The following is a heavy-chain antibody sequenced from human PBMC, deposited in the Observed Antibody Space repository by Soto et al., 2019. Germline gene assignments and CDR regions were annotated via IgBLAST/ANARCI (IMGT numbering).Heavy chain of an antibody. CDR1: GFTFSSYA. D-gene: IGHD2-15*01. CDR3: AKRYCSGGSCYSTLGWFDP. J-gene: IGHJ5*02. Sequence: EVQLLESGGGLVQPGGSLRLSCAASGFTFSSYAMSWVRQAPGKGLEWVSAISGSGGSTYYADSVKGRFTISRDNSKNTLYLQMNSLRAEDTAVYYCAKRYCSGGSCYSTLGWFDPWGQGTLVTVSS. CDR2: ISGSGGST. V-gene: IGHV3-23*01.